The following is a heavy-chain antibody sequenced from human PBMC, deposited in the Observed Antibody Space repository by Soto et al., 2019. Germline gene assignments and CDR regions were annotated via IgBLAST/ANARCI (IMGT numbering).Heavy chain of an antibody. CDR2: INAGNGNT. CDR1: GYAFTSYA. CDR3: ARGVSEQLVAFDY. Sequence: GASVKVSFKASGYAFTSYAMHWVRQAPGQRLEWIGWINAGNGNTKYSQKCQGRVTITRDTSASTAYMELSSLRSEDTAVYYCARGVSEQLVAFDYSGQGTLVTVPS. V-gene: IGHV1-3*01. J-gene: IGHJ4*02. D-gene: IGHD6-6*01.